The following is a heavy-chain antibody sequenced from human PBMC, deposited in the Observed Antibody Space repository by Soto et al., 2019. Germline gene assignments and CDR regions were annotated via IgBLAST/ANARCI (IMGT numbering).Heavy chain of an antibody. V-gene: IGHV3-15*01. D-gene: IGHD1-26*01. CDR1: GFTFSNAW. J-gene: IGHJ6*02. CDR2: IKSKTDGGTA. CDR3: TTAGVGATYYYYYGMDV. Sequence: XGSLRLSCAASGFTFSNAWMSWVRQAPGKGLEWVGRIKSKTDGGTADYAAPVKGRFTISRDDSKNTLYLQMNSLKAEDTAVYYCTTAGVGATYYYYYGMDVWGQGTTVTVSS.